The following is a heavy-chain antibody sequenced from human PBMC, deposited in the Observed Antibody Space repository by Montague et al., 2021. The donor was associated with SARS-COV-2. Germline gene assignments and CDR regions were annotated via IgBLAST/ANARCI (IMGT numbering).Heavy chain of an antibody. D-gene: IGHD5-18*01. CDR3: ARGSYGPDAFGI. CDR1: GGSISSYY. J-gene: IGHJ3*02. CDR2: IYYSGST. Sequence: SETLSLTCTVSGGSISSYYWSWIRQPPGKGLEWIGYIYYSGSTNYNPSLKSRVTISLDTSKNQFSLKLNSVTAADTAVYYCARGSYGPDAFGIWGQGTMVTVSP. V-gene: IGHV4-59*01.